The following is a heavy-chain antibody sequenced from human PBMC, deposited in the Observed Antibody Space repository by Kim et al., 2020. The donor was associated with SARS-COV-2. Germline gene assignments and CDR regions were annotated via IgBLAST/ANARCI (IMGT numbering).Heavy chain of an antibody. V-gene: IGHV4-39*01. CDR1: GDSISNINYY. CDR3: ASAHELYYYDSSAYTY. J-gene: IGHJ4*02. CDR2: IYYSGST. D-gene: IGHD3-22*01. Sequence: SETLSLTCTVSGDSISNINYYWGWIRQPPGKGLEWIGTIYYSGSTFYNPSLKSRVTISVDTSKNQFSLKLSSVTAADTALYYCASAHELYYYDSSAYTYWGQGILVTVSS.